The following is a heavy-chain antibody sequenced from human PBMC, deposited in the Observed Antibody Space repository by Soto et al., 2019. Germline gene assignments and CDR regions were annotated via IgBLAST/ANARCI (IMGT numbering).Heavy chain of an antibody. CDR3: ARDIGEMSAV. D-gene: IGHD3-10*01. CDR2: IRSSSSYI. CDR1: GFTFSSST. Sequence: GGSLRLSCTGSGFTFSSSTMTWVRQGPGKGLEWVSSIRSSSSYIYFADSLKGRFTISRDNAKNSLYLQMNSLRAEDTAVYYCARDIGEMSAVWGQGTQVTVSS. V-gene: IGHV3-21*06. J-gene: IGHJ4*02.